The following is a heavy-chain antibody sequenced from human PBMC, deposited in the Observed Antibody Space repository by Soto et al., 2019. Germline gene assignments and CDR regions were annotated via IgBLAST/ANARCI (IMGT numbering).Heavy chain of an antibody. J-gene: IGHJ5*01. CDR3: ARERGSFDS. D-gene: IGHD3-16*01. CDR2: INHRGTI. CDR1: GGSISSGDYY. Sequence: TSETLSLTCTVSGGSISSGDYYWSWIRQPPGKGLEWIGFINHRGTINYNPSLKSRASISIDTSKNQFSVRLTSVTAADTGVYYCARERGSFDSWGQGTQVTVSS. V-gene: IGHV4-30-4*01.